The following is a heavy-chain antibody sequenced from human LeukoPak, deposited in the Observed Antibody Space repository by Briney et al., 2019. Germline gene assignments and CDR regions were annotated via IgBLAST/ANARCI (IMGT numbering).Heavy chain of an antibody. J-gene: IGHJ4*02. CDR1: GYTFTSYG. V-gene: IGHV1-18*04. Sequence: GASVKVSCKASGYTFTSYGISWVRQAPGQGLEWMGWISAYNGNTNYAQKLQGRVTMTTDTSTSTAYMELRNLRSDDTAVYYCARDGEVFGGLLFLDYWGQGTLVTASS. CDR3: ARDGEVFGGLLFLDY. D-gene: IGHD3-10*01. CDR2: ISAYNGNT.